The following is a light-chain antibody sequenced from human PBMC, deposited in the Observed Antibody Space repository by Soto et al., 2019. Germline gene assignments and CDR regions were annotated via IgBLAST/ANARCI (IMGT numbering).Light chain of an antibody. J-gene: IGKJ2*01. CDR1: QSVSSN. CDR3: QQYKQWPPMNT. Sequence: EIVMTQSPATLAASPGEKATLSCTASQSVSSNLAWYQQKPGQAPRLLIYGASTRATGIPARFSGSGSGTEFTLTISIRQSEDVAVYYYQQYKQWPPMNTFGEGAKLEIK. CDR2: GAS. V-gene: IGKV3-15*01.